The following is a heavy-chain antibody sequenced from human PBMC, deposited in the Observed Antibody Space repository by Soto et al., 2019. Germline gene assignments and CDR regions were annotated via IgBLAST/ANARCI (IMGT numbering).Heavy chain of an antibody. J-gene: IGHJ4*02. CDR2: IYDSESA. CDR1: GESISSGGYY. Sequence: QVQLQESGPGLVKPSQTLSLTCSVSGESISSGGYYWSWIRHHPGKGLEWIGYIYDSESAYYSPSLKSRVXXXMXXSKNHFAMRLSSVTAADTAVYYCARASSSSSAADYWGQGTLATVSS. CDR3: ARASSSSSAADY. V-gene: IGHV4-31*03. D-gene: IGHD6-6*01.